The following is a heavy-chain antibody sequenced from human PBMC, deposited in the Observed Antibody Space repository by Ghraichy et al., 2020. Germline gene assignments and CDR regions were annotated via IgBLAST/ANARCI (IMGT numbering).Heavy chain of an antibody. D-gene: IGHD3-10*01. CDR1: GFTFSNYW. J-gene: IGHJ4*02. CDR3: ARGGFSGSFDY. CDR2: INSDGSSR. Sequence: GGSLRLSCAASGFTFSNYWMYWVRQAPGKGLVWVSRINSDGSSRSYADFVKGRFTISRDNTKNILYLQMNSLRADDTALYYCARGGFSGSFDYWAQGTLVIVSS. V-gene: IGHV3-74*01.